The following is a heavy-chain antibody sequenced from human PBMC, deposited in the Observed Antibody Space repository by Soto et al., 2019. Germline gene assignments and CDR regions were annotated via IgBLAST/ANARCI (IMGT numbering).Heavy chain of an antibody. CDR3: AAGEASSRNLAPYYLDC. V-gene: IGHV4-59*01. Sequence: SETLSLTCTVSGGSMRNYFWTWIRQPPGKGLERIGYIHYSGTTSFFPSYNPSLRSRVTISEDTSKNQFSLKLLSVTTADTAVYFCAAGEASSRNLAPYYLDCWRQGTRVSVYS. CDR2: IHYSGTT. CDR1: GGSMRNYF. J-gene: IGHJ4*02. D-gene: IGHD6-13*01.